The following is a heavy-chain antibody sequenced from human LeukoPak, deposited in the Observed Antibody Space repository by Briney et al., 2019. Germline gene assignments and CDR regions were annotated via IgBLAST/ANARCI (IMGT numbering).Heavy chain of an antibody. Sequence: PSETLSLTCTVSGGSISSYYWSWIRQPPGKGLEWIGYIYYSGSTNYNPSLKSRVTISVDTSKNQFSLKLSSVTAADTAVYYCARGDSSGYLDYWGQGTLVTISS. CDR3: ARGDSSGYLDY. CDR1: GGSISSYY. J-gene: IGHJ4*02. V-gene: IGHV4-59*01. CDR2: IYYSGST. D-gene: IGHD3-22*01.